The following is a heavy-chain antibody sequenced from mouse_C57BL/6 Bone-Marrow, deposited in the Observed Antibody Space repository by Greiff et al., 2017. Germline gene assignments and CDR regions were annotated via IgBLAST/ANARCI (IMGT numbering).Heavy chain of an antibody. D-gene: IGHD1-1*01. CDR1: GYAFSSYS. CDR2: IYPGDGDT. J-gene: IGHJ1*03. Sequence: QVQLKQSGAELVKPGASVKISCKASGYAFSSYSMNWVKQRPGKGLEWIGQIYPGDGDTNYNGKFKGKATLTADKSSSTAYMQLSSLTSEDSAVYFCARPVKRYFDVWGTGTTVTVSS. CDR3: ARPVKRYFDV. V-gene: IGHV1-80*01.